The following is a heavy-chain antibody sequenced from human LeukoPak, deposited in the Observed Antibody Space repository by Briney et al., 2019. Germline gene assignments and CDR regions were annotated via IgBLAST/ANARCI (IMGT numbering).Heavy chain of an antibody. Sequence: GGSLRLSCAASGFTVSSNYMSWVRQAPGKGLEWVSVIYSGGSTYYADSVKGRFTISRDNSKNTLYLQMNSLRAEDTAVYYCARDTGFYYGSGGPTWGQGTLVTVSS. D-gene: IGHD3-10*01. J-gene: IGHJ5*02. CDR1: GFTVSSNY. CDR3: ARDTGFYYGSGGPT. CDR2: IYSGGST. V-gene: IGHV3-53*05.